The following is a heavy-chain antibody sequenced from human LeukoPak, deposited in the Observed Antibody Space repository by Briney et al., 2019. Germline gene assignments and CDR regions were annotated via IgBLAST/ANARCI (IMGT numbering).Heavy chain of an antibody. CDR1: GFTFSFYS. Sequence: GGSLRLSCAASGFTFSFYSMHWVRQAPGKGLEWVSCISSSGNYIYYADSVKGRFTISRDNAKNSLYLQMNSLRAEDTAVYYCARERPYYDFWSGHGSWGQGTLVTVSS. J-gene: IGHJ5*02. D-gene: IGHD3-3*01. CDR2: ISSSGNYI. V-gene: IGHV3-21*01. CDR3: ARERPYYDFWSGHGS.